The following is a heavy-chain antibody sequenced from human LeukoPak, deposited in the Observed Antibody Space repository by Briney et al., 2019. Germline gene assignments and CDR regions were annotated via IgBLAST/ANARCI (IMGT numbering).Heavy chain of an antibody. CDR1: GFTVSNNY. Sequence: GGSLRLSCAASGFTVSNNYMSWVRQAPGKGLEWVSVIYSGGSTYYADSVKGRFTISRDNSKNTLYLQMNSLRAEDTAVYYCARDGYYYDSSGYYYYLDYWGQGTLVTVSS. CDR3: ARDGYYYDSSGYYYYLDY. CDR2: IYSGGST. D-gene: IGHD3-22*01. V-gene: IGHV3-66*02. J-gene: IGHJ4*02.